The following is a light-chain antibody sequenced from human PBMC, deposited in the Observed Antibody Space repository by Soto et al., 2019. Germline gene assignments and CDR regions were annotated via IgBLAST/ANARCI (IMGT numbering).Light chain of an antibody. CDR2: DAS. Sequence: ILMTQSPATLSVSPGERATLSCRASQSVSNNLAWYQQKPGQAPRLLIYDASTRATGIPARFSGSGSGTEFTLTISGLQSEYFAGYYCQQYNNWPPWTFGHGTKVEIK. V-gene: IGKV3-15*01. CDR3: QQYNNWPPWT. CDR1: QSVSNN. J-gene: IGKJ1*01.